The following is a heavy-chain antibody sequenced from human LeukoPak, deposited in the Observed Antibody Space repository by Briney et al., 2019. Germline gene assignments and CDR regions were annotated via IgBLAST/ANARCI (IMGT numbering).Heavy chain of an antibody. D-gene: IGHD4-17*01. CDR1: GFTFSSYG. J-gene: IGHJ4*02. CDR2: IWYGGSNK. V-gene: IGHV3-33*08. Sequence: GGSLRLSCAASGFTFSSYGMHWVRQAPGKGLEWVAVIWYGGSNKYYADSVKGRFTISRDNSKNTLYLQMNSLRAEDTAVYYCARDLTTVTPTGRGDYWGQGTLVTVSS. CDR3: ARDLTTVTPTGRGDY.